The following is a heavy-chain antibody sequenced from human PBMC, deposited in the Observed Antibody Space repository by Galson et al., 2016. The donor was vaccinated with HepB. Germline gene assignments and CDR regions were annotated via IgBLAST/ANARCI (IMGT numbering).Heavy chain of an antibody. CDR1: GFTFRSYV. V-gene: IGHV3-30-3*01. CDR2: ISYNVDTK. Sequence: SLRLSCAASGFTFRSYVIHWVRQAPGKGLEWLTGISYNVDTKYYADSVKGRFTISRDNSENTVYVEMNNLRPEDTAIYYCAREHLERRTALDIWGQGTLVTVSS. D-gene: IGHD1-1*01. J-gene: IGHJ3*02. CDR3: AREHLERRTALDI.